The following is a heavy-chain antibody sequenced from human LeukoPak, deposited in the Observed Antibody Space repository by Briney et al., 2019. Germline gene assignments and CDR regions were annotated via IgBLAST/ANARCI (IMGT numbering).Heavy chain of an antibody. D-gene: IGHD4-17*01. V-gene: IGHV4-39*01. J-gene: IGHJ4*02. CDR2: IYYSGNT. Sequence: SETLSLTCTVSGGPISSSSYYWGWIRQPPGKGLEWIGSIYYSGNTYYNPSLKSRVTISVDTSKNQFSLKLSSVTAADTAVYYCARFYGANFDYWGQGTLVTVSS. CDR1: GGPISSSSYY. CDR3: ARFYGANFDY.